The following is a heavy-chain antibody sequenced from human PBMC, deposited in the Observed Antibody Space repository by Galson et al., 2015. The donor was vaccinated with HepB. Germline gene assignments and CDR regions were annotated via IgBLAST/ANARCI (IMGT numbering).Heavy chain of an antibody. Sequence: SVKVSCKASGYTFTRYAMHWVRQAPGQRLEWMGWINAGNGNTKYSQKFQGRVTITRDTSASTAYMELSSLRSEDTAVYYCARSPRGGPAAEVGYYYYGMDVWGQGTTVTVSS. CDR1: GYTFTRYA. V-gene: IGHV1-3*01. CDR2: INAGNGNT. J-gene: IGHJ6*02. D-gene: IGHD2-2*01. CDR3: ARSPRGGPAAEVGYYYYGMDV.